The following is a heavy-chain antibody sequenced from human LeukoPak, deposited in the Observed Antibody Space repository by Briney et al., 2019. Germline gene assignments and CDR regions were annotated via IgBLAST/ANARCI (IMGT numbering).Heavy chain of an antibody. J-gene: IGHJ4*02. CDR1: GFTFSSYS. V-gene: IGHV3-23*01. CDR2: ISGSGGST. CDR3: AGTMVRGVIGDY. D-gene: IGHD3-10*01. Sequence: PGGSLRLSCAASGFTFSSYSMNWVRQAPGKGLEWVSAISGSGGSTYYADSVKGRFTISRDNSKNTLYLQMNSLRAENTAVYYCAGTMVRGVIGDYWGQGTLVTVSS.